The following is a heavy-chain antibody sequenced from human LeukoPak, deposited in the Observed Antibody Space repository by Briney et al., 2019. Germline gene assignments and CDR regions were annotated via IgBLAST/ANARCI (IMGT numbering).Heavy chain of an antibody. J-gene: IGHJ4*02. CDR2: IIPILGIA. CDR3: ARVTEWELLRFDY. D-gene: IGHD1-26*01. CDR1: GGTFSSYT. V-gene: IGHV1-69*02. Sequence: SVKVSCKASGGTFSSYTISWVRQAPGQGLEWMGRIIPILGIANYAQKFQGRVTITADKSTSTADMELSSLRSEDTAVYYCARVTEWELLRFDYWGQGTLVTVSS.